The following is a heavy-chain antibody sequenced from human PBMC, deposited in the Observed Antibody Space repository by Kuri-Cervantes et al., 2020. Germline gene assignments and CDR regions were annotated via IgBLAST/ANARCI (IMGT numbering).Heavy chain of an antibody. CDR3: ARDQGGYDPYYFDY. CDR2: MNPNSGNT. D-gene: IGHD5-12*01. V-gene: IGHV1-8*01. Sequence: ASVKVSCKASGYTFTSYDINWVRQATGQGLEWMGWMNPNSGNTGYAQKFQGRVTMTRNTSISTAYMELSSLRSEDTAVYYCARDQGGYDPYYFDYWGQGTLVTVSS. J-gene: IGHJ4*02. CDR1: GYTFTSYD.